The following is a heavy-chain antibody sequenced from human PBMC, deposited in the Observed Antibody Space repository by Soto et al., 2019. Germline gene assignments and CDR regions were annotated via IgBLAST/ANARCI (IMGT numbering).Heavy chain of an antibody. D-gene: IGHD3-3*01. J-gene: IGHJ6*02. V-gene: IGHV3-66*02. CDR2: IYSAGNT. Sequence: GGSLRLSCAASGFTVSSNYMSWVRQAPGKGLEWISIIYSAGNTYYADSVKGRFTISRDNSKNTLYLQMNSLRAEDTAVYYCARAAGSGYYSAPEGDYYYGMDVWGQGTTLTVSS. CDR3: ARAAGSGYYSAPEGDYYYGMDV. CDR1: GFTVSSNY.